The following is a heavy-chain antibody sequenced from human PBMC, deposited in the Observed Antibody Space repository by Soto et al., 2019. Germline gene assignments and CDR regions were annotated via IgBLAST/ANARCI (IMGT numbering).Heavy chain of an antibody. D-gene: IGHD3-22*01. V-gene: IGHV4-34*01. CDR3: ARGAKYYYDSRGHRYFDY. CDR1: GGSFSGYY. Sequence: SETLSLTCAVYGGSFSGYYWSWIRQPPGKGLEWIGEINHSGSINYNPSLKRRGTISVDTSKNQFSLKLSSVTAADTAVYYCARGAKYYYDSRGHRYFDYWGQGTLVTVSS. J-gene: IGHJ4*02. CDR2: INHSGSI.